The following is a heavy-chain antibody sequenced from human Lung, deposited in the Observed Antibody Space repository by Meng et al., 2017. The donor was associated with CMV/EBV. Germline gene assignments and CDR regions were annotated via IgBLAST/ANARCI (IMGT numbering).Heavy chain of an antibody. CDR1: GGSISSSPYS. J-gene: IGHJ4*02. D-gene: IGHD1-26*01. CDR3: ARGDSGSYYFDY. Sequence: SXTXSLXCTVSGGSISSSPYSWGWVRQPPGKGLEWIGSLYYSGSTSYNPSLKSRVTISVDTSMNQFSLKLSSVTAADTAMYYCARGDSGSYYFDYWGQGPLVTVSS. CDR2: LYYSGST. V-gene: IGHV4-39*07.